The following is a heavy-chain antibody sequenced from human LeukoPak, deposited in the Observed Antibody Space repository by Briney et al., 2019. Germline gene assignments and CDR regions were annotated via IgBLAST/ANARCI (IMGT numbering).Heavy chain of an antibody. CDR3: AGGTGFIIKD. J-gene: IGHJ4*02. CDR1: GLTFSLYW. Sequence: PGGSLRLSCAASGLTFSLYWMNWVRRAPGKGLEWVANIKQDGSEKNYVDSVKGRFTISRDNAKNSLYLQMNNLRVEDTAMYYCAGGTGFIIKDWGQRTLVTVSS. D-gene: IGHD3-9*01. CDR2: IKQDGSEK. V-gene: IGHV3-7*03.